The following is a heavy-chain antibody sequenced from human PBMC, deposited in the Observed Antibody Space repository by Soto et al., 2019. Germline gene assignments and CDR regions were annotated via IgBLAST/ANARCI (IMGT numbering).Heavy chain of an antibody. Sequence: QVQLVQSGAEVKKPGASVMLSCKASGLTFTNYYIHWIRQAPGQGLEWVGLINPHDDSIDYAQKLQGRVTVTRDTSTSTVYMELNRLRSDDTAVYYCVGEGDGCKYFDQWGQGTLVTVSS. V-gene: IGHV1-46*04. CDR1: GLTFTNYY. J-gene: IGHJ4*02. CDR3: VGEGDGCKYFDQ. D-gene: IGHD6-19*01. CDR2: INPHDDSI.